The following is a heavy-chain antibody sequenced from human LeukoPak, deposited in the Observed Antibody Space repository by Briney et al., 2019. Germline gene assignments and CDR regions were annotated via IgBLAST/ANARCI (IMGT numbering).Heavy chain of an antibody. CDR1: GGSISSNSYY. Sequence: SETLSLTCTVSGGSISSNSYYWGWIRQPPGKGLEWTGSMYYSGSTYYNPSLTSRVTISVETSTNQFSLSRISVTAADTAYYMDVWGKRTTVTGSS. CDR2: MYYSGST. V-gene: IGHV4-39*07. J-gene: IGHJ6*03. CDR3: V.